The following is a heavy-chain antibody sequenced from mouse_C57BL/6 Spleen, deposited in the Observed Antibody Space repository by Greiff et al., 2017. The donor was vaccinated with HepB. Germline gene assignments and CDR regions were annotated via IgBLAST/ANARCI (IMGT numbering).Heavy chain of an antibody. CDR2: IWSGGST. CDR1: GFSLTSYG. Sequence: VQLVESGPGLVQPSQSLSITCTVSGFSLTSYGVHWVRQSPGKGLEWLGVIWSGGSTDYNAAFISRLGISKDNSKSQVFFKMNRLQADDTSIYYCARNKGRPGWYFDVWGTGTTVTVSS. V-gene: IGHV2-2*01. J-gene: IGHJ1*03. CDR3: ARNKGRPGWYFDV.